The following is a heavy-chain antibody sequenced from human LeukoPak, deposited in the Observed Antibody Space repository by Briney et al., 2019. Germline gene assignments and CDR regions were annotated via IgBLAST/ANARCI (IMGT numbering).Heavy chain of an antibody. CDR1: GFILNSFW. D-gene: IGHD3-10*01. CDR3: ARGTGFGELSDY. V-gene: IGHV3-74*01. Sequence: PGGSLRLSCAASGFILNSFWMHWVRQAPGKGLVWVSRINSDGSSTSYADSVKGRFTISRDNAKNTLYLQMNSLRVEDTAVYYCARGTGFGELSDYWVQGTLVTVSS. CDR2: INSDGSST. J-gene: IGHJ4*02.